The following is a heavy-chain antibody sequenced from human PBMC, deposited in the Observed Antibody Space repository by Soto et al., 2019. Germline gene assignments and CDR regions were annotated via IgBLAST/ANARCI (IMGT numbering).Heavy chain of an antibody. CDR2: IYYSGST. J-gene: IGHJ4*02. CDR3: ARVSGYGSGSYYFDY. D-gene: IGHD3-10*01. Sequence: QVQLQESGRGLVKPSQTLSLTCTVSGGSISSGDYYWSWIRQPPGKGLEWIGYIYYSGSTYYNPSLKSRVTISVDTSKNQFSLKLSSVTAADTAVYYCARVSGYGSGSYYFDYWGQGTLVTVSS. CDR1: GGSISSGDYY. V-gene: IGHV4-30-4*01.